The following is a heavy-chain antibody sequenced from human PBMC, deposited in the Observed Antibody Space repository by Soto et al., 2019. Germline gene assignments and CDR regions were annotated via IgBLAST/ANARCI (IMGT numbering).Heavy chain of an antibody. V-gene: IGHV2-5*02. J-gene: IGHJ5*02. CDR2: IYWDDDK. CDR1: GFSLSTSGLG. CDR3: AHKAVMKQYTNNLGFDP. Sequence: QITLKESGPTLVKPTQTLTLTRTFSGFSLSTSGLGVGWIRQPPGQALEWLALIYWDDDKRYSPSLKSRLTITKDTSKNQVVLTMTNMDPVDTATYYCAHKAVMKQYTNNLGFDPWGQGTLVTVSS. D-gene: IGHD1-1*01.